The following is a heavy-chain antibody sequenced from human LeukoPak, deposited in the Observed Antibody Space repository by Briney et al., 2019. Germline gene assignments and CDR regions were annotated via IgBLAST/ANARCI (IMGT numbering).Heavy chain of an antibody. CDR1: GDSISNTIYY. D-gene: IGHD2-2*01. Sequence: SETLSLTCTVSGDSISNTIYYWGWIRQPPGKELEWIGSIYYSGSANYNPSLKSRVTISVDASKNQFSLKLSSVTAADTAVYYCARVFGSYCSSTSCDFDYWGQGTLVTVSS. CDR3: ARVFGSYCSSTSCDFDY. V-gene: IGHV4-39*07. J-gene: IGHJ4*02. CDR2: IYYSGSA.